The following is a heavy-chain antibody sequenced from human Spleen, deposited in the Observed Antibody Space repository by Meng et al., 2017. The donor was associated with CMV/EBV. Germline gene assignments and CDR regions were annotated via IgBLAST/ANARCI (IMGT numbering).Heavy chain of an antibody. Sequence: GESLKISCAASGFTFSSYWMSWVRQAPGKGLEWVANIKQDGSEKYYVDSVRGRFTISRDNAKNTLYLQMNSLRVADTGVYYCARDPRTTIFGVVIDYWFDSWGQGTLVTVSS. CDR2: IKQDGSEK. V-gene: IGHV3-7*01. CDR1: GFTFSSYW. D-gene: IGHD3-3*01. J-gene: IGHJ5*01. CDR3: ARDPRTTIFGVVIDYWFDS.